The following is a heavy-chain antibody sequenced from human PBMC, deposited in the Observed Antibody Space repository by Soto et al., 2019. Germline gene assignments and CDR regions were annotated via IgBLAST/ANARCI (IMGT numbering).Heavy chain of an antibody. CDR1: GFSFGDSY. CDR2: ISGGSSYT. D-gene: IGHD3-10*01. Sequence: QVQLVESGGCLVKPGGSLRLSCAASGFSFGDSYMSWIRQSAGKGLEWLSYISGGSSYTKYAESVKGRFTISRDNARRSLLLQVNGLSADDTAIYYCAKTRVADSGYYFDHWGQGTMVTVSS. J-gene: IGHJ4*02. CDR3: AKTRVADSGYYFDH. V-gene: IGHV3-11*05.